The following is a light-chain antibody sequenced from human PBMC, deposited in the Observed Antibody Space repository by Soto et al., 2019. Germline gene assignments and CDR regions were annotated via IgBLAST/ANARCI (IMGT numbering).Light chain of an antibody. CDR1: QGIRSD. J-gene: IGKJ1*01. V-gene: IGKV1-6*01. CDR2: AAS. CDR3: LQDYGYPRT. Sequence: AIQMTQSPSSLSASVGDRVTITCRASQGIRSDLAWYQKKSGNAPKLLIYAASSLQSGVPSRFSGSGFGSDFTLTISSLQPEDFATYYCLQDYGYPRTFGQGTSVEIK.